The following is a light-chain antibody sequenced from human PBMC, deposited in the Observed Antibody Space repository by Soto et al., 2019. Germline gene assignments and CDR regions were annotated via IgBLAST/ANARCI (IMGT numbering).Light chain of an antibody. CDR1: QSVSSN. V-gene: IGKV3-15*01. J-gene: IGKJ1*01. Sequence: EIVMTQSPATLSVSPGERATLSCRASQSVSSNLAWYQQKPGQAPRVLIYRASTRATGIPPRFSGSGSGTEFTLTISSLQSEDFAVYYCEKYNNWPPWTFGQGTKVEIK. CDR2: RAS. CDR3: EKYNNWPPWT.